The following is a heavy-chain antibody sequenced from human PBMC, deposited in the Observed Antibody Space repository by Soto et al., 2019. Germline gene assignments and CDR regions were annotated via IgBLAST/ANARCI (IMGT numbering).Heavy chain of an antibody. D-gene: IGHD3-3*01. Sequence: SVKVSFKASGGTFSSYAISWVRQAPGQGLEWMGGIIPIFGTANYAQKFQGRATITADESTSTAYMELSSLRSEDTAVYYCARDNYDFWSGYKSDYYYGMDVWGQGTTVTVSS. J-gene: IGHJ6*02. CDR2: IIPIFGTA. V-gene: IGHV1-69*13. CDR3: ARDNYDFWSGYKSDYYYGMDV. CDR1: GGTFSSYA.